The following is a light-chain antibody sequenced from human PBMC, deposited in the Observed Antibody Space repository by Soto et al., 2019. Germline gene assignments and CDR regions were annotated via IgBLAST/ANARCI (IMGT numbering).Light chain of an antibody. CDR1: SSDVGYYNY. CDR3: SSYTSSSMHVV. Sequence: QSALTQPASVSGSPGQSITISCTGTSSDVGYYNYVSWYQQHPGKAPKLMIYDVSNRPSGVSNRFSGSKSGNTASLTISGLQAEDEADYYCSSYTSSSMHVVFGGGTKVTVL. CDR2: DVS. V-gene: IGLV2-14*01. J-gene: IGLJ2*01.